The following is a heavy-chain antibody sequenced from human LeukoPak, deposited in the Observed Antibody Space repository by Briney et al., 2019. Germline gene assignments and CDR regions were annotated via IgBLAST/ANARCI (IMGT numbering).Heavy chain of an antibody. CDR2: IIAIFGTA. V-gene: IGHV1-69*13. D-gene: IGHD2-15*01. CDR3: ARTLGYCSGGSCYWDY. Sequence: SVKVSCKASGYTFTSYAISWVRQAPGQGLEWMGGIIAIFGTANYAQKFQGRVTITADESTSTAYMELSSLRSEDTAVYYSARTLGYCSGGSCYWDYWGQGTLVTVSS. CDR1: GYTFTSYA. J-gene: IGHJ4*02.